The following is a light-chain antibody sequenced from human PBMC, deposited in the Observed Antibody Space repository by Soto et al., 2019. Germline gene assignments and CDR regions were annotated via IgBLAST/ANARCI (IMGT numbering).Light chain of an antibody. J-gene: IGKJ1*01. Sequence: EIVLTQTPGTLSLSPGERATLSCRASQSVSSSSLAWYQQKPGQAPRLLIYGASSRATGIPDRFSGSGSGTDFTLTISRLQPEDFAVYYCQQYGSPPGWTFGQGTKVEIK. V-gene: IGKV3-20*01. CDR3: QQYGSPPGWT. CDR1: QSVSSSS. CDR2: GAS.